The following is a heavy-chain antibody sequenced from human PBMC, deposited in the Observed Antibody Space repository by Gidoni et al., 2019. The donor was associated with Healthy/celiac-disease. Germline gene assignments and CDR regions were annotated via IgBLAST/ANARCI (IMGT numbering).Heavy chain of an antibody. J-gene: IGHJ4*02. D-gene: IGHD3-3*01. CDR1: GLTFSSDA. V-gene: IGHV3-23*01. CDR2: LSGSGGST. CDR3: AIVLDFWSGYLGPFDY. Sequence: EGQLLESGGGVVQPGGSLRLSCAASGLTFSSDAISWVRQAPVKGLDWVSSLSGSGGSTYYADSVKCRFTIYRDNSKTTLYLQMNCLRAEDTALYYCAIVLDFWSGYLGPFDYWGQGTLVTVSS.